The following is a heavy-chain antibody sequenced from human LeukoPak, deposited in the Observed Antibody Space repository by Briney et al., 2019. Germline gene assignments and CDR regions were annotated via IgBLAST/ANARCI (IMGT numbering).Heavy chain of an antibody. CDR1: GGSISSHY. CDR2: IYYSGST. D-gene: IGHD5-18*01. Sequence: SETLSLTCTVSGGSISSHYWSWIRQPPGKGLEWIGYIYYSGSTNYNPSLKSRVTISVDTSKNQFSLQLNSVTAADTAVYYCARGFEYNYRYTFGYWGQGTLVTVSS. CDR3: ARGFEYNYRYTFGY. V-gene: IGHV4-59*11. J-gene: IGHJ4*02.